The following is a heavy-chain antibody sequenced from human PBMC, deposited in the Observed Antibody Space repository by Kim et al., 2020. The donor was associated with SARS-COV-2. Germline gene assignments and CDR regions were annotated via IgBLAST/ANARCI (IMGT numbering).Heavy chain of an antibody. D-gene: IGHD2-8*01. V-gene: IGHV4-39*03. CDR1: GGSISSDTLS. Sequence: SETLSLTCTVSGGSISSDTLSWAWIRQPPGKGLEWIGSISYNGNTNYNSSLKSRVTISVDTSKNQFSLQLTSVTAADTAFYYCPFGLSPLMFDYWGRGTLVTVSS. CDR2: ISYNGNT. CDR3: PFGLSPLMFDY. J-gene: IGHJ4*02.